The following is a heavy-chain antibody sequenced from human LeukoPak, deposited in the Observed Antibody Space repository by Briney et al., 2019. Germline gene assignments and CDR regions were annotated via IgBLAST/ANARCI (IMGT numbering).Heavy chain of an antibody. CDR2: ITGTSGRT. V-gene: IGHV3-23*01. Sequence: GGSLRLSCEVSGIIFSDFAMAWGRQAPGKGLEWVSLITGTSGRTYYAASVKGRFTISRDNSKNTVYLQMTSLRPEDTALYYCAKDHVNAGHLDYWGQGTPVTVSS. CDR1: GIIFSDFA. CDR3: AKDHVNAGHLDY. D-gene: IGHD6-13*01. J-gene: IGHJ4*02.